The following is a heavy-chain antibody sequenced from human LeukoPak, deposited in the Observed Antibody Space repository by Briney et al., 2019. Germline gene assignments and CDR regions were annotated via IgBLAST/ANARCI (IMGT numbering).Heavy chain of an antibody. CDR2: IKQDGSEK. CDR1: GFTFSSYW. V-gene: IGHV3-7*01. Sequence: VQPGGSLRLSCAASGFTFSSYWMSWVRQAPGKGLEWVANIKQDGSEKYYVDSVKGRFTISRDNAKNSLYLQMNSLRAEDTAVYHCASLDPAVTTEGVDSWGQGTLVAVSS. J-gene: IGHJ5*01. D-gene: IGHD4-17*01. CDR3: ASLDPAVTTEGVDS.